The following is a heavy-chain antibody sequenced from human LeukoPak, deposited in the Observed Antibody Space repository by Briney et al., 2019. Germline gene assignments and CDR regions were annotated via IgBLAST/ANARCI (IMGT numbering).Heavy chain of an antibody. CDR3: AKDGLYSSSQLGWFDP. D-gene: IGHD6-13*01. CDR2: ISGSGGST. V-gene: IGHV3-23*01. CDR1: GFTFSSYA. J-gene: IGHJ5*02. Sequence: PGGSLRLSCAASGFTFSSYAMSWVRQAPGKGLEWVSAISGSGGSTYYADSVKGRFTISRDNSKNTLYLQMNSLRAEDTAVYYCAKDGLYSSSQLGWFDPWGQGTLVTVSS.